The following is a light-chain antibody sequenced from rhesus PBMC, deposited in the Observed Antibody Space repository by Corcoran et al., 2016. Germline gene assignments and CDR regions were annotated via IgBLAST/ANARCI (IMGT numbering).Light chain of an antibody. CDR3: QQYSSSPYS. V-gene: IGKV1-22*01. CDR1: QSISSW. J-gene: IGKJ2*01. CDR2: KAS. Sequence: DIQMTQSPSSLSASVGDTVTITCRASQSISSWLAWDQQNPGKAPKLLIYKASSLQSGGPSRCSGGGSGTDFTLTISSLQSEDFATYYCQQYSSSPYSFGQGTKVEIK.